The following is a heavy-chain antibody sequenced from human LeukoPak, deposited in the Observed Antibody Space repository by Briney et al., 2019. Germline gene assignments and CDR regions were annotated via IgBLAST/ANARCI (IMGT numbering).Heavy chain of an antibody. D-gene: IGHD3-9*01. CDR3: AKDATASPYFHWFDN. Sequence: HAGGSPRLSCAASGFTFSSYAMNWVRQAPGKGLEGVAGISSGDGTFHAESVKGRFTISRDKSKDTLYLKMNSLRAEDTAVYYCAKDATASPYFHWFDNWGQGTQVIVSS. CDR2: ISSGDGT. J-gene: IGHJ4*02. CDR1: GFTFSSYA. V-gene: IGHV3-23*01.